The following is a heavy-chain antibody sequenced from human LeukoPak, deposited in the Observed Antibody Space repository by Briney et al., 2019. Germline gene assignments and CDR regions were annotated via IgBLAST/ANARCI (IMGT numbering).Heavy chain of an antibody. D-gene: IGHD6-13*01. CDR1: GGSVSSGSYY. Sequence: SETLSLTCTVSGGSVSSGSYYWSWIRQPPGKGLEWIGYIYYSGNTNYNPSLKSRVTISVDTSKNQFSLKLSSVTAADRAVYYCARGAYSSSWFFDFWGQGILVTVSS. CDR2: IYYSGNT. CDR3: ARGAYSSSWFFDF. J-gene: IGHJ4*02. V-gene: IGHV4-61*01.